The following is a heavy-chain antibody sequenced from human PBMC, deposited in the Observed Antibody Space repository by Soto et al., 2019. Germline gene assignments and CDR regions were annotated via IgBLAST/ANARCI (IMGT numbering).Heavy chain of an antibody. CDR2: ISGSGGST. CDR1: GFTFSSYA. CDR3: AKRTTGWYFDL. V-gene: IGHV3-23*01. Sequence: EVQLLESGGGLVQPGGSLRLSCAASGFTFSSYAMNWVRQAPGKGLEWVSVISGSGGSTYYADSVKGRFTISRTNSKNTLYRQMNSLRAEDTAVYYCAKRTTGWYFDLWGRGTLVTVSS. J-gene: IGHJ2*01.